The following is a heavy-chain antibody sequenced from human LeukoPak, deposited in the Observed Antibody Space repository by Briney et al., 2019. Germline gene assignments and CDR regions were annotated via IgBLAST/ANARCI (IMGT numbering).Heavy chain of an antibody. V-gene: IGHV4-61*02. CDR1: GCSISSGSYY. Sequence: SGTLSLTCAVSGCSISSGSYYWSWIRQPAGKGLEWIGRIYTSGSTNYNRSLKSRVTISVATSKNQFSLKLSSVTAADKAVYYCARDLSSGWSYYYYYCMDVWGKGTTVTVYS. CDR2: IYTSGST. CDR3: ARDLSSGWSYYYYYCMDV. D-gene: IGHD6-19*01. J-gene: IGHJ6*03.